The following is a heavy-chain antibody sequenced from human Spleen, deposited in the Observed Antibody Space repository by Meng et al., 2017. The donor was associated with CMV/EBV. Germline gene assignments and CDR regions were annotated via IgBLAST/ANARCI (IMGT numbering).Heavy chain of an antibody. V-gene: IGHV3-23*01. CDR3: AKDLYYDFWSGYYGYFDY. CDR2: ISGSGGNT. D-gene: IGHD3-3*01. CDR1: GFTFSSYA. J-gene: IGHJ4*02. Sequence: GESLKISCAASGFTFSSYAMNWVRQAPGKGLEWVSAISGSGGNTYYADSVKGRFTTSRDNSKNTLYLQMNSLRAEDTAVYYCAKDLYYDFWSGYYGYFDYWGQGTLVTVSS.